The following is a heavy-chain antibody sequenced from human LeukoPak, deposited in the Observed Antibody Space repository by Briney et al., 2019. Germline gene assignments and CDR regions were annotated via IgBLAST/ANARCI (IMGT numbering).Heavy chain of an antibody. J-gene: IGHJ4*02. CDR2: ISGGGGST. V-gene: IGHV3-23*01. D-gene: IGHD3-9*01. CDR1: GFTFGNYA. Sequence: GGSLRLSCAGSGFTFGNYAMSWVRQAPGKGLEWVSAISGGGGSTYYADSVKGRFTISRDNSKNTLYLQMNSLRAEDTAVYYCAKDARRYFQPFDYWGQGTLLTVSS. CDR3: AKDARRYFQPFDY.